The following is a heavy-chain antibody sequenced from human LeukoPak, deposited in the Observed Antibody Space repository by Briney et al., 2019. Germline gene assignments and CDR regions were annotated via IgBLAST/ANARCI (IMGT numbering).Heavy chain of an antibody. J-gene: IGHJ4*02. CDR2: IKEDGSQK. CDR1: GFTFSSYW. Sequence: GGSLRLSCAASGFTFSSYWMSWVRQAPGKGLEWVANIKEDGSQKYYVDSVKGRFTISRDNAKNSLYLQMNSLRAEDTALYYCAKDKDSSGYTIGDFWGQGTLVTVSS. D-gene: IGHD3-22*01. V-gene: IGHV3-7*03. CDR3: AKDKDSSGYTIGDF.